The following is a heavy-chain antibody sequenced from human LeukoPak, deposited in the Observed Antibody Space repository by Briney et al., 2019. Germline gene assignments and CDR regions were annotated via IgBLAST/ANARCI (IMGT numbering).Heavy chain of an antibody. J-gene: IGHJ1*01. CDR2: INTDGSGT. V-gene: IGHV3-74*01. CDR3: ARGYCSSTSCSLEFFQH. Sequence: GGSLRLSCAASGFTFSSYWMHWVRQAPGKGLVWVSRINTDGSGTSYADSVKGRFTISRGNAKNTLYLQMNSLRAEDTAVYYCARGYCSSTSCSLEFFQHWGQGTLVTVSS. CDR1: GFTFSSYW. D-gene: IGHD2-2*01.